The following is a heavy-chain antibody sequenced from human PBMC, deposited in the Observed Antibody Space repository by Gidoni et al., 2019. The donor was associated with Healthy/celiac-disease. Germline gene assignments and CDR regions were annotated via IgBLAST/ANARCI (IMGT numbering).Heavy chain of an antibody. V-gene: IGHV3-23*01. Sequence: EGQLLESGGGLVQPGGALRLYWAAAGITVSSYAMSWGRQDPGKGLEWVSAISGSGGSTYYADSVKGRFTISRDNSKNTLYLQMNSLRAEDTAVYYCAKGLLVRGVIMMYPLDPWGQGTLVTVSS. CDR1: GITVSSYA. J-gene: IGHJ5*02. CDR2: ISGSGGST. CDR3: AKGLLVRGVIMMYPLDP. D-gene: IGHD3-10*01.